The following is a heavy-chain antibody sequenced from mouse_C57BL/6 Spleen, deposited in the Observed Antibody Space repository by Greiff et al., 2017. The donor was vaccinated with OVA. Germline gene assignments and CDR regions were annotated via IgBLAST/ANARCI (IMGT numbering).Heavy chain of an antibody. CDR2: IDPSDSYT. J-gene: IGHJ4*01. V-gene: IGHV1-69*01. CDR1: GYTFTSYW. D-gene: IGHD2-3*01. Sequence: QVHVKQPGAELVMPGASVKLSCKASGYTFTSYWMHWVKQRPGQGLEWIGEIDPSDSYTNYNQKFKGKSTLTVDKSSSTAYMQLSSLTSEDSAVYYCARRLLPLYAMDYWGQGTSVTVSS. CDR3: ARRLLPLYAMDY.